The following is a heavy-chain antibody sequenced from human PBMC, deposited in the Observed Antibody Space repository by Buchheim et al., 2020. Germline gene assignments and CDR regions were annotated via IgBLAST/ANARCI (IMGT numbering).Heavy chain of an antibody. CDR3: ARGDSHYYYYGMDV. V-gene: IGHV3-30-3*01. CDR2: ISYDGSNK. CDR1: GFTFSSHA. J-gene: IGHJ6*02. D-gene: IGHD2-15*01. Sequence: QVQLVESGGGVVQPGRSLRLSCAASGFTFSSHAMHWVRQAPGKGLEWVAVISYDGSNKYYADSVKGRFTISRDNSKNKLYLQMNSLRAEDTAVYYCARGDSHYYYYGMDVWGQGTT.